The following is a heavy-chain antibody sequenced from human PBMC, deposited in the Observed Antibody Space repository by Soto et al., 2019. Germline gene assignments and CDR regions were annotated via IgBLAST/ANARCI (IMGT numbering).Heavy chain of an antibody. CDR1: GFTFDDHN. J-gene: IGHJ4*02. CDR3: ASSQGDY. Sequence: EVHLVESGGVVVQPGGSLRLSCAASGFTFDDHNMHWIRQAPGKGLEWVSLISWDGDTTYYADSVKGRFTISRDNSRNSLYLQMNALTTEDTALYYCASSQGDYWGQGTLVTGSS. CDR2: ISWDGDTT. V-gene: IGHV3-43*01.